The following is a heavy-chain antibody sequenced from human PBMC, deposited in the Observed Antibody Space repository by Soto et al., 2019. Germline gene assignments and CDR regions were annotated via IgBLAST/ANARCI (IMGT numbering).Heavy chain of an antibody. CDR3: ARDPRTGGYYGSGSKSYYYYGMDV. CDR1: GGSFSGDS. CDR2: INHSGST. Sequence: SENLSLTCAVYGGSFSGDSWSWIRQLPGKGLEWIGEINHSGSTNYNPSLKSRVTISVDTSKNQFSLKLSSVTAADTAVYYCARDPRTGGYYGSGSKSYYYYGMDVRGHGTTGT. V-gene: IGHV4-34*01. D-gene: IGHD3-10*01. J-gene: IGHJ6*02.